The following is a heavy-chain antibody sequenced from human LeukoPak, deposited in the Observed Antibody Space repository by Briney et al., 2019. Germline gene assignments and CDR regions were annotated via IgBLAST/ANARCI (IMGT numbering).Heavy chain of an antibody. CDR3: ARVGSRPENVFDY. Sequence: ASVKVSCKASGYTFTGYYMHWVRQAPGQGLEWMGWINPNSGGTNYAQKFQGRVTMTRDTSISTAYMELSRLRSDDTAVYCCARVGSRPENVFDYWGQGTLVTVSS. CDR1: GYTFTGYY. V-gene: IGHV1-2*02. D-gene: IGHD2-15*01. CDR2: INPNSGGT. J-gene: IGHJ4*02.